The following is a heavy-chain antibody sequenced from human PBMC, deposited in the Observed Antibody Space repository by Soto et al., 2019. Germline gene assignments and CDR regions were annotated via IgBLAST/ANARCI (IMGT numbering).Heavy chain of an antibody. Sequence: SETLSLTCAVYGGSFSGYYWSWIRQPPGKGLEWIGEINHSGSTNYNPSLKSRATISVDTSKNQFSLKLSSVTAADTAVYYCARVVGGRITMVRGAKNYYYYGMDVWGQGTTVTVSS. D-gene: IGHD3-10*01. J-gene: IGHJ6*02. V-gene: IGHV4-34*01. CDR1: GGSFSGYY. CDR2: INHSGST. CDR3: ARVVGGRITMVRGAKNYYYYGMDV.